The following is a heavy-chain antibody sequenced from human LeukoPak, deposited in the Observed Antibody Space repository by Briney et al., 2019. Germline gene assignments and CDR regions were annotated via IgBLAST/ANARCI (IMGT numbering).Heavy chain of an antibody. J-gene: IGHJ4*02. V-gene: IGHV4-59*01. CDR2: IYYSGST. CDR3: ASTAPSSGWSRRFDY. Sequence: SETLSLTCTVSGGSICSYYWSWIWQPPGKGLGWVGYIYYSGSTNYNPSLKSRVTISVDTSKNQFSLKLSSVTAADTAVYYCASTAPSSGWSRRFDYWGQGTLVTVSS. CDR1: GGSICSYY. D-gene: IGHD6-19*01.